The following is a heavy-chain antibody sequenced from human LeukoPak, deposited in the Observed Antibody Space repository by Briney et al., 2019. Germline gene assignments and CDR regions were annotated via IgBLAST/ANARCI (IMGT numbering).Heavy chain of an antibody. Sequence: PSQTLSLTCTVSGGSISSAAYYWSWIRQHPGKGLEWIGYIYYSGSTYYNPSLKSRVTISVDTSKNQFSLKLSSVTAADTAVYYCATCRRGSSGYYLDYWGQGTWSPSPQ. CDR1: GGSISSAAYY. CDR2: IYYSGST. J-gene: IGHJ4*02. D-gene: IGHD3-22*01. V-gene: IGHV4-31*03. CDR3: ATCRRGSSGYYLDY.